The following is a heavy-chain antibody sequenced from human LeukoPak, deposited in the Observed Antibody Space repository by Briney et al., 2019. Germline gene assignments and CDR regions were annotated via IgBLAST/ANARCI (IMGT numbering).Heavy chain of an antibody. V-gene: IGHV3-30*04. J-gene: IGHJ4*02. CDR1: GFTFSSYA. D-gene: IGHD6-13*01. CDR3: ATGYSSSWYPLDY. Sequence: GGSLRLSCAASGFTFSSYAMHWVRQAPGKGLEWVAVISYAGSNKYYADSVKGRFTISRDNSKNTLYLQMNSLRAEDTAVYYCATGYSSSWYPLDYWGQGTLVTVSS. CDR2: ISYAGSNK.